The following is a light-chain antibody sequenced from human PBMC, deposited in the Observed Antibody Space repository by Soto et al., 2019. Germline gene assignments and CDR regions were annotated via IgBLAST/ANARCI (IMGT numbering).Light chain of an antibody. CDR2: MAS. CDR3: QQYKSYPVT. Sequence: DIQMTQSPSTLSAPVGDRVTITCRASQSISSRLGWYQQKPGKAPKLLIYMASSLETGVPSRFSGSGSETEFTLTISSLQPDDFATYYCQQYKSYPVTFGQGTKLEIK. J-gene: IGKJ2*01. V-gene: IGKV1-5*03. CDR1: QSISSR.